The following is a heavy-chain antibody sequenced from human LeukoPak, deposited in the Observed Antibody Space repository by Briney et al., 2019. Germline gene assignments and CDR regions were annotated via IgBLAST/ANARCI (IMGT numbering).Heavy chain of an antibody. D-gene: IGHD2-2*02. V-gene: IGHV4-31*03. J-gene: IGHJ3*02. Sequence: PSETLSLTCTVSGGSISSGGYYWSWIRQYPGKGLEWIGYIYYSGSTYYNPSLKSRVTISVDTSKNQFSLRLSSVTAADTAVYYCARARLRNGYCSSTSCYTPKHKTGNAFDIWGQGTMVTVSS. CDR2: IYYSGST. CDR3: ARARLRNGYCSSTSCYTPKHKTGNAFDI. CDR1: GGSISSGGYY.